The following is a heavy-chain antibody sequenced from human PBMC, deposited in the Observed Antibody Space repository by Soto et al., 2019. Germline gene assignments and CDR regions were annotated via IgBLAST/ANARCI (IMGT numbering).Heavy chain of an antibody. CDR2: ISSNSAYI. CDR3: TRDASRDSSARGWFDP. Sequence: NPGGSLRLSCAASGFTFRSFTMNWVRQAPGKGLEWVSTISSNSAYIYYTDALRGRFTISRDNAKNSLHLQMNSLRAEDTAVYYCTRDASRDSSARGWFDPWGPGTLVTASS. D-gene: IGHD6-13*01. J-gene: IGHJ5*02. CDR1: GFTFRSFT. V-gene: IGHV3-21*01.